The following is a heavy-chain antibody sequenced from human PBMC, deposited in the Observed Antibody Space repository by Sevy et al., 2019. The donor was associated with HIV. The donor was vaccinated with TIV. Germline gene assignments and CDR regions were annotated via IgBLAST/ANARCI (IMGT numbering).Heavy chain of an antibody. J-gene: IGHJ6*03. V-gene: IGHV3-48*01. Sequence: VGSLRLSCAASGFTFSSYSMNWVRQAPGKGLEWVSYISSSSSTIYYADSVKGRFTISRDNAKNSLYLQMNSLRAEDTAVYYCARDTTTDYYYYYYMDVWGKGTTVTVSS. CDR3: ARDTTTDYYYYYYMDV. D-gene: IGHD5-12*01. CDR2: ISSSSSTI. CDR1: GFTFSSYS.